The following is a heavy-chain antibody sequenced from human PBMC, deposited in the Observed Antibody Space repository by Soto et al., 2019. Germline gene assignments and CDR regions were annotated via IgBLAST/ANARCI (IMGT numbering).Heavy chain of an antibody. V-gene: IGHV4-31*03. D-gene: IGHD5-12*01. CDR3: ARESQVATIDYYYFDY. J-gene: IGHJ4*02. Sequence: SETLSLTCTVSGGSISSGGYYWSWIRQHPGKGLEWIGYIYYSGSTYYNPSLKSRVTISVDTSKNQFSLKLSSVTAADTAVYYCARESQVATIDYYYFDYWGQGTLVTVSS. CDR1: GGSISSGGYY. CDR2: IYYSGST.